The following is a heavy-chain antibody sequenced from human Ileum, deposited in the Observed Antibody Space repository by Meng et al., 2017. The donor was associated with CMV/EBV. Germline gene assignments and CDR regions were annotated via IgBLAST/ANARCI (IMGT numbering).Heavy chain of an antibody. Sequence: QPQESCPRLPQPSQTLSLTCTVTGGSLTRYYWTWIRQPAGKGLEWIGRIHPTGTTDDNPSLRSRVSMSLDKSKNQFSLKLTSVTAADTAVYYCARAAARGVPVDLWGQGTLVTVSS. CDR2: IHPTGTT. V-gene: IGHV4-4*07. CDR3: ARAAARGVPVDL. J-gene: IGHJ5*02. D-gene: IGHD3-10*01. CDR1: GGSLTRYY.